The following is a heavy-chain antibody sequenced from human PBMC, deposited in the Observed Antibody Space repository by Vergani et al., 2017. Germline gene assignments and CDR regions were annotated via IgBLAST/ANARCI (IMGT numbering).Heavy chain of an antibody. V-gene: IGHV3-48*01. CDR3: SRPSYGSEYDSYYGLDF. D-gene: IGHD3-10*01. Sequence: EVSLMESGGDLVQPGGSLTVSCVGSGFMFNNSAMHWVRQAPGKGLEWVAYISLSGATKYYADSVAGRFTVSRDSVKNSVSLHMNSLRAEDTAVYYCSRPSYGSEYDSYYGLDFWGQGTTVIVSS. J-gene: IGHJ6*02. CDR2: ISLSGATK. CDR1: GFMFNNSA.